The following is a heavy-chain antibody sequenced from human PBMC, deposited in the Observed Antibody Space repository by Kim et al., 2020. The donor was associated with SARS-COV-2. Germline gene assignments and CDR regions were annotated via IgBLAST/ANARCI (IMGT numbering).Heavy chain of an antibody. Sequence: NYNPPLTSPVTLSVDTSTNQISLKLSSVTAADTAVYYCAGTARGANFDYWGRGALVTVSS. D-gene: IGHD1-26*01. V-gene: IGHV4-4*09. CDR3: AGTARGANFDY. J-gene: IGHJ4*02.